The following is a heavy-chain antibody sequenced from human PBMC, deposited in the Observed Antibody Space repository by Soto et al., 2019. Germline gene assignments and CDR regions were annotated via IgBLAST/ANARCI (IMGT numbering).Heavy chain of an antibody. D-gene: IGHD4-17*01. Sequence: GGSLRLSCAASGFTFSTYGMHWVRQAPGKGLEWVAVIWYDGSNEYYADSVKGRFTISRDNSKNTLYLQMNSLRAEDTAVYFCARATYGDYAYYFDYWGQGTPVTVSS. J-gene: IGHJ4*02. CDR3: ARATYGDYAYYFDY. CDR1: GFTFSTYG. CDR2: IWYDGSNE. V-gene: IGHV3-33*01.